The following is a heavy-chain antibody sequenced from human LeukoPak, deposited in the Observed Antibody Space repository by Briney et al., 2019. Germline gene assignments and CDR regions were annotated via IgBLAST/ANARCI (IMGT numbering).Heavy chain of an antibody. D-gene: IGHD5-18*01. Sequence: GGPLRLSCAASGFTFSSYAMLWVREAPGKGLEWVSAISGSGGSTYYADSVKGRFTISRDNSKNTLYLQMNSLRAEDTAVYYCAKDCTAMVMGDAFDIWGQGTMVTVSS. V-gene: IGHV3-23*01. CDR2: ISGSGGST. J-gene: IGHJ3*02. CDR3: AKDCTAMVMGDAFDI. CDR1: GFTFSSYA.